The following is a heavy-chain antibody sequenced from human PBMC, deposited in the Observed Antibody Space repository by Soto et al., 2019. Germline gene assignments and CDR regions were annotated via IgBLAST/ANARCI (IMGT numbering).Heavy chain of an antibody. V-gene: IGHV4-4*02. D-gene: IGHD3-10*02. CDR2: IYHSGST. J-gene: IGHJ6*02. Sequence: QVQLQESGPGLVKPSGTLSLTCAVSGGSISSSNWWSWVRQPPGKGLEWIGEIYHSGSTNYNPSLKSRVTXSXGXXKNQFSLKLSSVTAADTAVYYCASVRGGYYYAMDVWGQGTTVTVSS. CDR1: GGSISSSNW. CDR3: ASVRGGYYYAMDV.